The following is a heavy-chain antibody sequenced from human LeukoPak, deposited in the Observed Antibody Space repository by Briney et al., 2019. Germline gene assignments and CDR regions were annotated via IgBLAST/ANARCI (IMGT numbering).Heavy chain of an antibody. CDR3: ARSNSIVGAPGNWFDP. D-gene: IGHD1-26*01. CDR1: GYSFTSYW. CDR2: IYPGDSDT. Sequence: GESLKISCKGSGYSFTSYWIGWVRQMPGKGLEWMGIIYPGDSDTRYSPSFQGLVTISADKSISTAYLQWSSLKASDTAMYYCARSNSIVGAPGNWFDPWGQGTLVTVSS. J-gene: IGHJ5*02. V-gene: IGHV5-51*01.